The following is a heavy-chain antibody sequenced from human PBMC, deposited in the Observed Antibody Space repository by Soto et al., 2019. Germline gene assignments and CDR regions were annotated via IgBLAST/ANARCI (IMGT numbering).Heavy chain of an antibody. CDR2: IFYTGST. CDR1: GGCISGHY. CDR3: ARVGSSGWSPDY. J-gene: IGHJ4*02. D-gene: IGHD6-19*01. Sequence: SETLSLTCTVSGGCISGHYWIWIRQSPGKRLEWIGYIFYTGSTNYNPSLESRVTLSADTSKNQFSLRLSSVTAADTAVYYCARVGSSGWSPDYWGQGTLVTVSS. V-gene: IGHV4-59*11.